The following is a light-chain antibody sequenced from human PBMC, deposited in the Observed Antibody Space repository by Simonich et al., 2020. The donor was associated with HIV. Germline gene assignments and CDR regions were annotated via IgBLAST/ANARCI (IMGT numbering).Light chain of an antibody. CDR2: GSS. V-gene: IGKV3-15*01. CDR1: QSVSSD. Sequence: EIVMTQSPATVSVSPGERATPSCRASQSVSSDFAWYQQKPGQAPRLLIYGSSTRATYIPARISGSGSGTEFTLTISSMQSEDFAIYYCQQSYSAPKTFGQGTKVEIK. CDR3: QQSYSAPKT. J-gene: IGKJ1*01.